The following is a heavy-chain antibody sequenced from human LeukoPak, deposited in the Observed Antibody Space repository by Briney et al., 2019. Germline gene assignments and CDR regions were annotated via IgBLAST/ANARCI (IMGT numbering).Heavy chain of an antibody. CDR1: GGSISSYY. CDR3: ARVPRIAAASQP. V-gene: IGHV4-59*08. CDR2: IYYSGST. J-gene: IGHJ5*02. Sequence: SETLSLTCTVSGGSISSYYWSWIRQPPGKGLEWIGYIYYSGSTNYNPSLKSRVTISVDTSKNQFSLKLSSVTAADTAVYYCARVPRIAAASQPWGQGTLVTVSS. D-gene: IGHD6-13*01.